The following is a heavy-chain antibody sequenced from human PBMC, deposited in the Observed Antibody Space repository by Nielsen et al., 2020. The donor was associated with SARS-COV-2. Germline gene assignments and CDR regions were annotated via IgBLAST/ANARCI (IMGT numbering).Heavy chain of an antibody. CDR1: GFTFSSFP. CDR3: ARETLDHTSSFVDH. J-gene: IGHJ5*02. CDR2: ISYDGSNE. Sequence: GESLKISCAASGFTFSSFPMHWVRQAPGKGLEWMAIISYDGSNEHYADSVKGRFTVSRDNSKDTLHLQMSSLIPEDTAVYFCARETLDHTSSFVDHWGQGTLVTVSS. V-gene: IGHV3-30-3*01. D-gene: IGHD3-10*01.